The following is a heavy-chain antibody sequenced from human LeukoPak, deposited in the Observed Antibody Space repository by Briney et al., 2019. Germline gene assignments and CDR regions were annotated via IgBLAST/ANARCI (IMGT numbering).Heavy chain of an antibody. J-gene: IGHJ6*02. Sequence: SGTQSLTCAVSGGSITSANWWSWVRQPPGKGLEWIGEIYHSEYTNYNPSLKSRVTISVDKSKNQFFLKLNSVTAADTAAYYCARDMSRVPGYPGDGMDVWGQGTTVIVSS. CDR1: GGSITSANW. CDR3: ARDMSRVPGYPGDGMDV. CDR2: IYHSEYT. V-gene: IGHV4-4*02. D-gene: IGHD3-16*02.